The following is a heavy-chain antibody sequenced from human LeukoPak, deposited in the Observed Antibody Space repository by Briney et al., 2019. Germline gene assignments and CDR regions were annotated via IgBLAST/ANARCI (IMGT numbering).Heavy chain of an antibody. CDR2: ISGSGGST. D-gene: IGHD3-16*02. V-gene: IGHV3-23*01. Sequence: GGSLRLSCAASGFTFSSYAMSWVRQAPGKGLEWVSAISGSGGSTYYADSVKGRFTISRDNSKNTMYLQMNSLRAEDTAVYYCAKDYYVWGSYRPQYYFDYWGQGTLVTVSS. CDR1: GFTFSSYA. CDR3: AKDYYVWGSYRPQYYFDY. J-gene: IGHJ4*02.